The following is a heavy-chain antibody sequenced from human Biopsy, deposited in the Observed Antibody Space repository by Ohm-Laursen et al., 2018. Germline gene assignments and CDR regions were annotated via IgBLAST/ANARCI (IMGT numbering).Heavy chain of an antibody. Sequence: ASVKVSCKASGYTFTSYDISWVRQAPGQGLEWMGWINPNSGATNSAQKFRDRVTLTRDTSISAVYIDLRRLKSDDAAIYYCARDRMTDVFGGPTRNDVFDSWGQGTPVTVSS. J-gene: IGHJ4*02. CDR1: GYTFTSYD. CDR3: ARDRMTDVFGGPTRNDVFDS. D-gene: IGHD3-10*01. V-gene: IGHV1-2*02. CDR2: INPNSGAT.